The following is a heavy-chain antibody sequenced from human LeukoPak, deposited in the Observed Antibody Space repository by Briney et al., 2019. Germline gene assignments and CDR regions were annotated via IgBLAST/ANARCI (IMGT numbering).Heavy chain of an antibody. CDR2: ISGSSGGT. CDR3: AKERATTTTFDY. Sequence: GSLRLSCAASGFTFSTHAMSWVPQAPGKGLEWVSLISGSSGGTYYANSVKGRFTISRDNAKNTLYLQMDSLRTEDTAVYYCAKERATTTTFDYWGQGTLITVSS. D-gene: IGHD1-26*01. CDR1: GFTFSTHA. J-gene: IGHJ4*02. V-gene: IGHV3-23*01.